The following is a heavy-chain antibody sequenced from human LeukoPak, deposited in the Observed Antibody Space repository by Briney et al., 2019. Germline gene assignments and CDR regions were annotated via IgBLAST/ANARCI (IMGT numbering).Heavy chain of an antibody. D-gene: IGHD6-19*01. V-gene: IGHV1-2*02. CDR2: INPNSGGT. CDR1: GYTFTGYY. Sequence: ASVKVSCKASGYTFTGYYMHWVRQAPGQGLEWMGWINPNSGGTNYAQKFQGRVTMTRDTSISTAYMELSRLRSDDTAVYYCARDTYSSGRVPFDYWGQGTLVTVSS. CDR3: ARDTYSSGRVPFDY. J-gene: IGHJ4*02.